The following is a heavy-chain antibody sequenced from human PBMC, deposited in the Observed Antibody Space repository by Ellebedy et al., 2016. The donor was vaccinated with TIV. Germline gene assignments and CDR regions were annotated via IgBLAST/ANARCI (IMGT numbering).Heavy chain of an antibody. J-gene: IGHJ4*02. Sequence: ASVKVSXXASGYTFTNYALHWVRQAPGQRLEWMGWVTAHNGDTKSVQNLQDRVTMTADISTDTAYLELRSLTSNDTATYYCARDRGRYFDYWGQGTLVIVSS. CDR2: VTAHNGDT. CDR1: GYTFTNYA. V-gene: IGHV1-3*01. D-gene: IGHD3-10*01. CDR3: ARDRGRYFDY.